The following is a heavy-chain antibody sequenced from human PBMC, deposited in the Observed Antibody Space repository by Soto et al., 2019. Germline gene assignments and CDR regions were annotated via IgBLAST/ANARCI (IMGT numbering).Heavy chain of an antibody. CDR1: GVTFSSYA. CDR3: AWELIPGYYYGMDV. J-gene: IGHJ6*02. D-gene: IGHD2-21*01. Sequence: GASVKVSCKASGVTFSSYAMSWVRQAPVQGLEWMGWIIPIFGTANYAQKFQGRVTITADESTSTAYMELSSLRSEDTAVHYCAWELIPGYYYGMDVWGQGTTVTVSS. CDR2: IIPIFGTA. V-gene: IGHV1-69*13.